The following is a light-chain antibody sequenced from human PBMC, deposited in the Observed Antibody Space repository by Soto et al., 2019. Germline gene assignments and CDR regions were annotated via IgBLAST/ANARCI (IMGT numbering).Light chain of an antibody. J-gene: IGLJ3*02. CDR2: EVS. CDR3: SSYTSSSTPV. Sequence: QPVLTQPASVSGSPGQSITISCTGTSSDVGGYNYVSWYQQHPGKAPKLMIYEVSNWPSGVSNRFSGSKSGNTASLTISGLQAEDEADYYCSSYTSSSTPVFGGGTQLTVL. V-gene: IGLV2-14*01. CDR1: SSDVGGYNY.